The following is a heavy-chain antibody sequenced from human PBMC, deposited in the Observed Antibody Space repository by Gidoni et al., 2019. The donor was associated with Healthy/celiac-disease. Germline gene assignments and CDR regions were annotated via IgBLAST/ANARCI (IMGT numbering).Heavy chain of an antibody. CDR2: IYWDDDK. J-gene: IGHJ5*02. CDR1: GFSLSTSGVG. V-gene: IGHV2-5*02. CDR3: AHIPSLRFLEWATIGFDP. D-gene: IGHD3-3*01. Sequence: QITLKESGPTLVKPTQTLTLTCTFSGFSLSTSGVGVGWIRQPPGKALEWLALIYWDDDKRYSPSLKSRLTITKDTSKNQVVLTMTNMDPVDTATYYCAHIPSLRFLEWATIGFDPWGQGTLVTVS.